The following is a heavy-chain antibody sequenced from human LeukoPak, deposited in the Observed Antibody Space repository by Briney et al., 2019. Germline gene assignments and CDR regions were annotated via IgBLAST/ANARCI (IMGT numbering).Heavy chain of an antibody. D-gene: IGHD6-19*01. Sequence: SSYGMHWIRQPPGKGLEWIGSVYYSGSTFYNPSLKSRVIISVDTSNNLFSLRLSSVTAADTAVYYCARLEIAVADFDYWGQGTLVTVSS. CDR3: ARLEIAVADFDY. V-gene: IGHV4-39*01. CDR2: VYYSGST. CDR1: SSYG. J-gene: IGHJ4*02.